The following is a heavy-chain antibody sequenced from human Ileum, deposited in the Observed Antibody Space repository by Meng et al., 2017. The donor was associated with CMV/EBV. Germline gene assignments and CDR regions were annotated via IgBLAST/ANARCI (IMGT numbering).Heavy chain of an antibody. V-gene: IGHV4-39*07. CDR1: VTSIRSNSHF. D-gene: IGHD5-18*01. Sequence: PRMFMPSAHLALSYTGPVTSIRSNSHFWCWIPPPPGKGLEWMRSVYYSGSSYYNPSLHSRLIISVDTSKNQFSLRLSSLTAADTAVYYCARVGYNYAYFFDFWGQGTLVTVSS. CDR2: VYYSGSS. CDR3: ARVGYNYAYFFDF. J-gene: IGHJ4*02.